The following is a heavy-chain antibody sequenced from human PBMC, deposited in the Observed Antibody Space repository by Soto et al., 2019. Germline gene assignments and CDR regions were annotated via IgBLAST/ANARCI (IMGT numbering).Heavy chain of an antibody. CDR3: ARDQLRVYASRYYYYYGMGV. Sequence: LRLSCAASGFTFSSYAMHWVRQAPGKGLEWVAVISYDGSNKYYADSVKGRFTISRDNSKNTLYLQMNSLRAEDTAVYYCARDQLRVYASRYYYYYGMGVWGQGTTVTVSS. V-gene: IGHV3-30-3*01. CDR2: ISYDGSNK. J-gene: IGHJ6*02. CDR1: GFTFSSYA. D-gene: IGHD2-8*01.